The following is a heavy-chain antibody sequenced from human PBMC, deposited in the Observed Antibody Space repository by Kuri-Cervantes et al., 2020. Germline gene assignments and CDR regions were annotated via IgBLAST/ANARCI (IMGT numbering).Heavy chain of an antibody. J-gene: IGHJ4*02. CDR3: ARDHRGAAAGSRAYFDY. V-gene: IGHV3-74*01. CDR1: GFTFTTYW. CDR2: INSDGSST. D-gene: IGHD6-13*01. Sequence: GGSLRLSCAASGFTFTTYWMHWVRQAPGKGLVWVSRINSDGSSTSYTDSVKGRFTISRDNAKNTLYLQMNSLRAEDTAAYYCARDHRGAAAGSRAYFDYWGQGTLVTVSS.